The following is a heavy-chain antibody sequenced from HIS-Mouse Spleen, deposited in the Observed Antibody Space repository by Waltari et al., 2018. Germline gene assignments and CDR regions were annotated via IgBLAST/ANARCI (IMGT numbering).Heavy chain of an antibody. CDR2: VNPNSGGT. CDR3: ARVDSSWYYYYYGMDV. V-gene: IGHV1-2*02. J-gene: IGHJ6*02. Sequence: QVQLVQSGAEVKKPGASVKVSCKASGYTFTGYYMHWVRQAPGQGREWMGWVNPNSGGTNYAQKFQCRVTMTRDTSISTAYMELSRLRSEDTAVYYCARVDSSWYYYYYGMDVWGQGTTVTVSS. D-gene: IGHD6-13*01. CDR1: GYTFTGYY.